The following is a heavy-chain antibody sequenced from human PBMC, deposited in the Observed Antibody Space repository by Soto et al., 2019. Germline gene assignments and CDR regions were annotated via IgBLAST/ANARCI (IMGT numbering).Heavy chain of an antibody. V-gene: IGHV3-21*01. D-gene: IGHD1-26*01. J-gene: IGHJ4*02. CDR1: GFSLSDYY. CDR3: AGSSDDGRDN. Sequence: EVQLVESGGGLVKPGGSLRLSCAASGFSLSDYYMNWIRQAPGKGLEWVASISSSSSFIHYAESMKGRFTISRDNAKNSLYLQMNSLSAEDTAVYYCAGSSDDGRDNWGQGTLVTVSS. CDR2: ISSSSSFI.